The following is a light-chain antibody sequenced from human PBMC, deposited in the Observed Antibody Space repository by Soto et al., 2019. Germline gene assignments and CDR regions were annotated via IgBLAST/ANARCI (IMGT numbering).Light chain of an antibody. V-gene: IGKV1-39*01. J-gene: IGKJ4*01. CDR1: QSISSY. Sequence: DIQMTQSPSSLSASVGDRVTITCRASQSISSYLNWYQQKPGKAPNLLIYAASSLQSGVPSRFSGSGSGTDFTLTISSLQPEDFATYYCQLGITFGGGTKVEIK. CDR3: QLGIT. CDR2: AAS.